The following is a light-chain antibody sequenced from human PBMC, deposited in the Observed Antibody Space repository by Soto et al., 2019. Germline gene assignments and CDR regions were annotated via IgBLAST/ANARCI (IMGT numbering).Light chain of an antibody. V-gene: IGLV2-23*02. Sequence: QSALTQPASVSGSPGQSITISCTGTSSDVGSHNLVSWYQQHPGQAPKLMIYEVSKRPLGVSARFSASKSGNSASLTISGVQAEDGADYYCCLYGGSRAVFGGGAQLTVL. CDR2: EVS. CDR1: SSDVGSHNL. CDR3: CLYGGSRAV. J-gene: IGLJ7*01.